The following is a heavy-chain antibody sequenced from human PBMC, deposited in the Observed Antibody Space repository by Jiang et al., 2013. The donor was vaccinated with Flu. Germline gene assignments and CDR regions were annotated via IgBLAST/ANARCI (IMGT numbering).Heavy chain of an antibody. V-gene: IGHV3-15*04. Sequence: QLVESGGGLVKPGGSLRLSCAASGFGFDDAWMTWVRQAPGKGLEWVGRIVSKVAGETTDYAAPVKGRFTISRDDPKNTLFLQMNGLKTEDTAVYYCTAVRWGDSSGYTPGYWGQGTLVTVSS. CDR3: TAVRWGDSSGYTPGY. D-gene: IGHD3-22*01. J-gene: IGHJ4*02. CDR1: GFGFDDAW. CDR2: IVSKVAGETT.